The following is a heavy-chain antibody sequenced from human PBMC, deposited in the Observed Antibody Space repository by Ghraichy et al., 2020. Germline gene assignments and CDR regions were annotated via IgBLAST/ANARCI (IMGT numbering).Heavy chain of an antibody. Sequence: GGSLRLSCAASGFTFSSHAMHWVRQAPGKGLEWVAIISYDGSSKYYADSVKGRFTISRDNSKNTLYLQMDSLRPEDTALYYCARGGSGSYYYYFYCMDVWGTGTTVTVSS. J-gene: IGHJ6*03. CDR3: ARGGSGSYYYYFYCMDV. CDR1: GFTFSSHA. CDR2: ISYDGSSK. V-gene: IGHV3-30-3*01. D-gene: IGHD3-10*01.